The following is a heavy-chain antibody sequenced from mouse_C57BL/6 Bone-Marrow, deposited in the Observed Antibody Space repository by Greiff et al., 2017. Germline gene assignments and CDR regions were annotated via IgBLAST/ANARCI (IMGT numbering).Heavy chain of an antibody. V-gene: IGHV3-5*01. CDR1: GISITTGNYR. D-gene: IGHD3-2*02. J-gene: IGHJ3*01. CDR3: ARGTAQAPWVAY. Sequence: EVQGVESGPGLVKPSQTVFLTCTVTGISITTGNYRWSWIRQFPGNKLEWIGYISYSGTITYNPSLTSRTTITSDTPKNQFFLEMNSLTAEDTATYYCARGTAQAPWVAYWGQGTLVTVSA. CDR2: ISYSGTI.